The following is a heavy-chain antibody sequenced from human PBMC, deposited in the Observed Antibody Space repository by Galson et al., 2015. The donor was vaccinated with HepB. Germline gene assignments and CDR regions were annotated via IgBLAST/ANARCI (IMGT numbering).Heavy chain of an antibody. V-gene: IGHV4-39*02. CDR1: GGSVSSTSYY. J-gene: IGHJ5*02. CDR2: FFYNGNT. CDR3: AREDYSNYAWFDP. D-gene: IGHD4-11*01. Sequence: SETLSLTCTVSGGSVSSTSYYWGWIRQPPGKGLEWIGSFFYNGNTYYNPSLESRVTISVDTSKNHFSLKLTSVTAADTAVYFCAREDYSNYAWFDPWSQGTLVTVSS.